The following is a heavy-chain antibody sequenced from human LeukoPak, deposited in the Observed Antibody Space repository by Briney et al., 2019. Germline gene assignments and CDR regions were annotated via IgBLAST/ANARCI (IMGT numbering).Heavy chain of an antibody. V-gene: IGHV5-51*01. Sequence: PGESLKISCRGSGYSFNTYWIGWVRQMPGKGLEWMGIIYPGDSDTGYSPSFQGQVTMSADKSINTAYLQWSSLKASDTAMYYCARRQGCSSTSCPPDYWGQGTLVTVSS. J-gene: IGHJ4*02. D-gene: IGHD2-2*01. CDR3: ARRQGCSSTSCPPDY. CDR1: GYSFNTYW. CDR2: IYPGDSDT.